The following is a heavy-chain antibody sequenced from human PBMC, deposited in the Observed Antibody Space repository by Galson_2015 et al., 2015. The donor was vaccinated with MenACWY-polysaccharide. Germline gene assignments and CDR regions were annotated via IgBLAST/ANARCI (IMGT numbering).Heavy chain of an antibody. CDR3: TIQRITIFGVVINPNDY. J-gene: IGHJ4*02. CDR1: GFTFSNAW. V-gene: IGHV3-15*01. Sequence: SLRLSCAASGFTFSNAWMSWVRQAPGKGLEWVGRIKSKTDGGTTDYAAPVKGRFTISRDDSKNTLYLQMNSLKTEDTAVYYCTIQRITIFGVVINPNDYWGQGTLVTVSS. CDR2: IKSKTDGGTT. D-gene: IGHD3-3*01.